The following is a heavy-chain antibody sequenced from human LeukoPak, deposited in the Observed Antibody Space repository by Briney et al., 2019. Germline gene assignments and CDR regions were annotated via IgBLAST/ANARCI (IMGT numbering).Heavy chain of an antibody. CDR1: GFTFSSYD. D-gene: IGHD5-18*01. CDR2: IGTAGDT. J-gene: IGHJ4*02. V-gene: IGHV3-13*01. CDR3: ARGGYHTYYLDY. Sequence: PGGSLRLSCAASGFTFSSYDMHWVRQATGKGLEWVSAIGTAGDTYYPGSVKGRFTISRENAKNSLYLQMNSLRAEDTAVYYCARGGYHTYYLDYWGQGSLVTVSS.